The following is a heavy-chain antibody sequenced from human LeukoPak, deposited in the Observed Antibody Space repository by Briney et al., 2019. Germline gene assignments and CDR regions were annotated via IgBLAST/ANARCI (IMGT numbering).Heavy chain of an antibody. CDR2: ISSSVTTI. J-gene: IGHJ3*02. Sequence: GGSLRLSCAASGFTFSDHYMSWIRQAPGKGLEWVSYISSSVTTIYYADSVKGRFTISRDNAKNSLYLQMNSLRAEDTAVYYCAREVATNDDAFDIWGQGTMVTVSS. V-gene: IGHV3-11*04. CDR3: AREVATNDDAFDI. CDR1: GFTFSDHY. D-gene: IGHD5-12*01.